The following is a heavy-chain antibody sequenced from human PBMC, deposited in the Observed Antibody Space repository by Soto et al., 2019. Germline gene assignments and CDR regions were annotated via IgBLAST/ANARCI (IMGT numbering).Heavy chain of an antibody. CDR1: GGPIDGGDYY. CDR3: ARDAIAPPNYFDP. D-gene: IGHD4-4*01. CDR2: VYYSGTT. V-gene: IGHV4-61*08. Sequence: SETLPLTGTVSGGPIDGGDYYWSCIREPPGKGLEWIVYVYYSGTTNYNPVLKSRVTLSLDKSKNQLSLKMNSVTAADTAVYHRARDAIAPPNYFDPWRQGTLVTVSS. J-gene: IGHJ5*02.